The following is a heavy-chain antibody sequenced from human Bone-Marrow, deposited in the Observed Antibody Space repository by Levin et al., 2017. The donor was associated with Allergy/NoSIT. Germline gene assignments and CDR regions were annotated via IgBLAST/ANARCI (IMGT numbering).Heavy chain of an antibody. V-gene: IGHV3-53*01. D-gene: IGHD3-10*01. J-gene: IGHJ4*02. CDR1: GFTVTNNH. CDR3: ARLLFGELPANYY. Sequence: GGSLRLSCAVSGFTVTNNHMSWVRLAPGKGLEWVSVIYSGGDTSYADSVKGRFTISRDSSTLYLQMNSLRAEDTAVYYCARLLFGELPANYYWGRGTLVTVSS. CDR2: IYSGGDT.